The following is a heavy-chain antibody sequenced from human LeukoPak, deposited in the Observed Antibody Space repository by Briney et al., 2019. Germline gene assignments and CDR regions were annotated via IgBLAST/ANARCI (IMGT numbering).Heavy chain of an antibody. Sequence: GGSLRLSCAASRFTFSSYGMHWVRQAPGKGLEWVAVISYDGSNKYYADSVKGRFTVSRDNSKNTLYLQMNSLRAEDTAVYYCAKEGRDAFNYDYWGQGTLVTVSS. J-gene: IGHJ4*02. V-gene: IGHV3-30*18. D-gene: IGHD5-24*01. CDR3: AKEGRDAFNYDY. CDR1: RFTFSSYG. CDR2: ISYDGSNK.